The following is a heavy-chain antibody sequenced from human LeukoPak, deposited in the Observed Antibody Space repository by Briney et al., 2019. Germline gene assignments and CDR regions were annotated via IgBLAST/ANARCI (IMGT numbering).Heavy chain of an antibody. CDR1: GFTFSSYE. CDR2: ISSSGSTI. J-gene: IGHJ4*02. V-gene: IGHV3-48*03. Sequence: PGGSLRLSCAASGFTFSSYEMDWVRQAPGKGLEWVSYISSSGSTIYYADSVKGRFTISRDNAKNSLYLQMNSLRAEDTAVYYCARDSYYFDYWGQGTLVTVSS. CDR3: ARDSYYFDY.